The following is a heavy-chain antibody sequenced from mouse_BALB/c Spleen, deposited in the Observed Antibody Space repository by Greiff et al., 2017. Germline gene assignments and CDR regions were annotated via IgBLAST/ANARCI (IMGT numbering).Heavy chain of an antibody. V-gene: IGHV5-6-3*01. D-gene: IGHD2-4*01. CDR2: INSNGGST. Sequence: DVMLVESGGGLVQPGGSLKLSCAASGFTFSSYGMSWVRQTPDKRLELVATINSNGGSTYYPDSVKGRFTISRDNAKNTLYLQMSSLKSEDTAMYYCAREGMITRNYAMDYWGQGTSVTVSS. J-gene: IGHJ4*01. CDR1: GFTFSSYG. CDR3: AREGMITRNYAMDY.